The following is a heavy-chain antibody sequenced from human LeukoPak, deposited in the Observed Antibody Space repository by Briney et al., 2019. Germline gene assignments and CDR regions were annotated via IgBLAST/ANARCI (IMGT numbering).Heavy chain of an antibody. CDR2: IYTSGST. V-gene: IGHV4-4*07. J-gene: IGHJ3*02. Sequence: SETLSLTCTVAGGSISSYYWSWIRQPAGKGLEWIGRIYTSGSTNYNPSLKSRVTISVDTSKNRFSLKLSSVTAADTAVYYCARDQLLMYDSSGYYLSDAFDIWGQGTMVTVSS. CDR3: ARDQLLMYDSSGYYLSDAFDI. D-gene: IGHD3-22*01. CDR1: GGSISSYY.